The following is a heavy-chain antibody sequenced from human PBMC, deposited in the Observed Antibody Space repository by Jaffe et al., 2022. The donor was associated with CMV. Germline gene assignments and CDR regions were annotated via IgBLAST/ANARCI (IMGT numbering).Heavy chain of an antibody. D-gene: IGHD2-2*01. J-gene: IGHJ4*02. CDR1: GGSISISSYR. Sequence: QLQLQESGPGLVRPSETLSLICTVSGGSISISSYRWGWLRRPPGKGLVWIGNIEYNGRTTYNPSFKSRVTISIDTSNNQFSLKLSSVTAADTAMYYCAKLVPDATNSDFDSWGQGALVTVSS. V-gene: IGHV4-39*01. CDR3: AKLVPDATNSDFDS. CDR2: IEYNGRT.